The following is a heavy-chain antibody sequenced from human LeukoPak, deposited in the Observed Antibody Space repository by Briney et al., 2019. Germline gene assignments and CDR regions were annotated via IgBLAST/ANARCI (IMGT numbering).Heavy chain of an antibody. CDR1: GFIFSNYW. CDR3: ARDPGSSSIWPEYFHH. D-gene: IGHD6-13*01. CDR2: IKQDGSEN. J-gene: IGHJ1*01. Sequence: GGSLILSCATSGFIFSNYWMNWVRQAPGKGLEWVANIKQDGSENYFVDSVKGRFTISRDNAKNSLYLQMNSLRAEDTAVYYCARDPGSSSIWPEYFHHWGQGTLVTVSS. V-gene: IGHV3-7*04.